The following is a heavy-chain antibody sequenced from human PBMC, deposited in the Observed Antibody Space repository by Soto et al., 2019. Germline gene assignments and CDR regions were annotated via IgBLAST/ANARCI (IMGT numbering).Heavy chain of an antibody. CDR1: GFTFSSNW. V-gene: IGHV3-7*04. D-gene: IGHD2-2*01. CDR2: IRQDESEK. Sequence: GGSLRLSCLGSGFTFSSNWMTWVRQAPGKGLEWVGNIRQDESEKYYVDSVKGRFTISRDNAKNSLYLQMNSLRAEDTAVYYCAREIVVARGASYFDYWGPGTLVTVSS. J-gene: IGHJ4*02. CDR3: AREIVVARGASYFDY.